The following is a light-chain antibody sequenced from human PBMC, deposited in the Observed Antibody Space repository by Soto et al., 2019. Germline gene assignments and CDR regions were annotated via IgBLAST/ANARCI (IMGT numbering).Light chain of an antibody. V-gene: IGLV2-23*01. J-gene: IGLJ1*01. CDR2: EGN. CDR1: SGDVGTYNL. CDR3: CSYTTTGTFV. Sequence: QSALTQPASVSGSPGQSITISCTGTSGDVGTYNLVSWCQQHPVKAPRLIIYEGNKRPSGVSNRFSASKSGNTASLTISGLRAEDEAYYYCCSYTTTGTFVFXTGTKV.